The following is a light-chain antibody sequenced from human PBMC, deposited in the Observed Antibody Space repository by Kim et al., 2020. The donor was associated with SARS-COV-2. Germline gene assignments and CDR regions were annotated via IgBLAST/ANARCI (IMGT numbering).Light chain of an antibody. CDR1: SLRSYY. V-gene: IGLV3-19*01. Sequence: SSELTQDPAVSVALGQTVRITCQGDSLRSYYASWYQQKPGQAPVLVISGKNNRPSGIPDRFSDSSSGNTASLTITRAQAEDEADYYCNSRDSSGNHWVFG. J-gene: IGLJ3*02. CDR3: NSRDSSGNHWV. CDR2: GKN.